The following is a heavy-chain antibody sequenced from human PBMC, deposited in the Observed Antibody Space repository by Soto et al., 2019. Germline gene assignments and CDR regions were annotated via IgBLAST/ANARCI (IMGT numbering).Heavy chain of an antibody. D-gene: IGHD3-9*01. Sequence: GGSLRLSCAASGFTFSGSAMHWVRQASGKGLEWVGRIRSKANSYATAYAASVKGRFTISRDDSKNTAYLQMNSLKTEDTAVYYCTRLDILTGYYLLGGYYYYGMDVWGQGSTVTVSS. CDR1: GFTFSGSA. J-gene: IGHJ6*02. CDR2: IRSKANSYAT. CDR3: TRLDILTGYYLLGGYYYYGMDV. V-gene: IGHV3-73*01.